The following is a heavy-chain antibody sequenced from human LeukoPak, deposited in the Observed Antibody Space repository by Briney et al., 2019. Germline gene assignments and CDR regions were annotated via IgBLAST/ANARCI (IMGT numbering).Heavy chain of an antibody. CDR1: GFTFGSYS. CDR2: ISSSGGTT. CDR3: VKDRPTWPIDY. D-gene: IGHD5-12*01. V-gene: IGHV3-23*01. Sequence: GGSLRLSCAASGFTFGSYSMSWVRQAPGKGLEWVSSISSSGGTTYYADSVKGRFTISRDNSQNTQYLQMNSLRAEDTAVYYCVKDRPTWPIDYWGQGTLVTVSS. J-gene: IGHJ4*02.